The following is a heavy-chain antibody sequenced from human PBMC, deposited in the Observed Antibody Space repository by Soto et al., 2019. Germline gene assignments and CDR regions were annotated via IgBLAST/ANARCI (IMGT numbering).Heavy chain of an antibody. Sequence: GGSLRLSCAASRFTFRSYAMSWVRQAPGKGLEWVSAISGSGGSTYYADSVKGRFTISRDNSKNTLYLQMNSLRAEDTAVYYCAKEIEDVVTYYFDYWGQGTLVTVSS. D-gene: IGHD3-22*01. J-gene: IGHJ4*02. CDR2: ISGSGGST. CDR3: AKEIEDVVTYYFDY. CDR1: RFTFRSYA. V-gene: IGHV3-23*01.